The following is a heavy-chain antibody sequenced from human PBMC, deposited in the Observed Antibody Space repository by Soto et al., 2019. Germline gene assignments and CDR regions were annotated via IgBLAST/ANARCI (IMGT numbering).Heavy chain of an antibody. CDR1: GFTFSSYS. Sequence: GGSLRLSCAASGFTFSSYSMNWVRQAPGKGLEWVSYISSSSSTIYYADSVKGRFTISRDNAKNSLYLKMNSLRDEDMAVYYCARDPITMVRGVIISGSYYYYGMDVWSQGTTVTVSS. D-gene: IGHD3-10*01. CDR2: ISSSSSTI. V-gene: IGHV3-48*02. J-gene: IGHJ6*02. CDR3: ARDPITMVRGVIISGSYYYYGMDV.